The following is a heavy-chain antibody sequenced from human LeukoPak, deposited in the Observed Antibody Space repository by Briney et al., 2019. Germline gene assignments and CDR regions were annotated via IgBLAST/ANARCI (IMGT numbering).Heavy chain of an antibody. CDR2: INHSGST. V-gene: IGHV4-34*01. CDR3: ARVAWRRRLQSKRYYFDY. D-gene: IGHD5-24*01. J-gene: IGHJ4*02. Sequence: SETLSLTCAVYGGSFSGYYWSWIRQPPGKGLEWIGEINHSGSTNYNPSLKSRVTISVDTSKNQFSLKLSSVTAADTAVYYCARVAWRRRLQSKRYYFDYWGQGTLVTVSS. CDR1: GGSFSGYY.